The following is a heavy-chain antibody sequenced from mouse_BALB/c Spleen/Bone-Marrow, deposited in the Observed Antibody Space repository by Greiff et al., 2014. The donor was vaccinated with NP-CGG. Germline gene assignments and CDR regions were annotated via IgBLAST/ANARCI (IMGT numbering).Heavy chain of an antibody. J-gene: IGHJ2*01. Sequence: EVMLVESGAELVKPGASVKLSCTASGFNIKDTYMHWVKQRPEQGLEWIGRIDPANGNTKYDPKSQGKATITADTSSNTAYLQLSSLTSEDTAVYYCARYYYGSSYFDYWGQGTTLTVSS. CDR3: ARYYYGSSYFDY. V-gene: IGHV14-3*02. CDR2: IDPANGNT. D-gene: IGHD1-1*01. CDR1: GFNIKDTY.